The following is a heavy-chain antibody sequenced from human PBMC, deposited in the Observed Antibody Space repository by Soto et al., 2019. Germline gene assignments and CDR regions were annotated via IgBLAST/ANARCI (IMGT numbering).Heavy chain of an antibody. V-gene: IGHV3-33*01. J-gene: IGHJ4*02. CDR1: GFTFSSYG. CDR2: IWYDGSNK. D-gene: IGHD2-2*01. Sequence: QVQLVESGGGVVQPGRSLRLSCAASGFTFSSYGMHWVRQAPGKGLEWVAVIWYDGSNKYYADSVKGRFTISRDNSKNTLYLQMNSLRAEDTAVYYCVRSLEEAITFDYWGQGTLVTVSS. CDR3: VRSLEEAITFDY.